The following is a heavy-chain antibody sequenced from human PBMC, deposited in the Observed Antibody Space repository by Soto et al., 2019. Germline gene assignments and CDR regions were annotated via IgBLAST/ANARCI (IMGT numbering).Heavy chain of an antibody. Sequence: GSLRLSCATSGFTVSHYYMSWIRQAPGKGLEWVSSITSSGSTTYYTDSVKGRFTISRDNAKNSLYLQMNSLRAEDTAVYYCARERYSYGPYYFDYWGQGTLVTVSS. CDR1: GFTVSHYY. J-gene: IGHJ4*02. V-gene: IGHV3-11*01. D-gene: IGHD5-18*01. CDR2: ITSSGSTT. CDR3: ARERYSYGPYYFDY.